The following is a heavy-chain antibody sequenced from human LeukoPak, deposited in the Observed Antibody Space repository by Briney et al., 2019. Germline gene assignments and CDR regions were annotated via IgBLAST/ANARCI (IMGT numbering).Heavy chain of an antibody. Sequence: SQTLSLTCAVSGGSLSSGGYSWSWIRQPPGKGLEWIGYVYHSGSTYYNPSLKSRVTISVDRTKNQFSLKLSSVTAADPAVNYCARGGGFQQSLVEKDWVGPWGQGTLATVSS. CDR2: VYHSGST. CDR3: ARGGGFQQSLVEKDWVGP. J-gene: IGHJ5*02. CDR1: GGSLSSGGYS. V-gene: IGHV4-30-2*01. D-gene: IGHD6-19*01.